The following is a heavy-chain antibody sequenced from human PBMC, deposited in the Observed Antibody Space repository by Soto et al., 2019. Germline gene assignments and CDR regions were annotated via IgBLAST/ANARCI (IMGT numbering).Heavy chain of an antibody. Sequence: QVQLVQSGAEVKKPGASVKVSCKASGYTFTSYYMHWVRQAPGQGLEWMGIINPSGGSTSYAQKFQGRVTMTRDTSTSTVYMELSSLRSVHTAVYYCARDQIQIWLRYYCYGMDVWGQGTTVTVSS. D-gene: IGHD5-18*01. V-gene: IGHV1-46*01. J-gene: IGHJ6*02. CDR1: GYTFTSYY. CDR2: INPSGGST. CDR3: ARDQIQIWLRYYCYGMDV.